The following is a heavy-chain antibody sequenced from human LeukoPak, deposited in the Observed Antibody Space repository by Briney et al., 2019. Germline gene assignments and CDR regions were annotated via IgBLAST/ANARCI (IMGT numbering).Heavy chain of an antibody. D-gene: IGHD3-22*01. J-gene: IGHJ4*02. CDR1: GYSFTGHY. CDR3: ARSYSDYGVDY. V-gene: IGHV1-2*06. CDR2: INPNSGGT. Sequence: ASVKVSCKASGYSFTGHYMVWVRQAPGQGLEWMGRINPNSGGTNYAQKFQGRVTMTRDTSISTAYMELSRLRSGDTAVYYCARSYSDYGVDYWGQGTLVTVSS.